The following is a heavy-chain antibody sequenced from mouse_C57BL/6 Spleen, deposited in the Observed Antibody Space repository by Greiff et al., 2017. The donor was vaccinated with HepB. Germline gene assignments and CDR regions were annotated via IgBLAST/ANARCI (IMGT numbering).Heavy chain of an antibody. Sequence: EVQLQESGPVLVKPGASVKMSCKASGYTFTDYYMNWVKQSHGKSLEWIGVINPENGGTSYNRKFKGKATLTVDKSSSTAYMELNSLTSEDSAVYYCARESSYAMDYWGQGTSVTVSS. CDR1: GYTFTDYY. D-gene: IGHD1-1*01. CDR2: INPENGGT. CDR3: ARESSYAMDY. V-gene: IGHV1-19*01. J-gene: IGHJ4*01.